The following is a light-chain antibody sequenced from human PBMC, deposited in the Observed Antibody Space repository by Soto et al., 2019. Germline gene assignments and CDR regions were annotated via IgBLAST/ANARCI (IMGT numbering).Light chain of an antibody. CDR2: EVS. CDR3: SSYTSSSSYV. Sequence: QSMLTQPASVSGSPGQSITISCTGTSSDVGGYNYVSWYQQHPGKAPKLMIYEVSNRPSGVSNRFSGSKSGNTAPLTISGLQAEDEADYYCSSYTSSSSYVFGTGTKVTVL. V-gene: IGLV2-14*01. CDR1: SSDVGGYNY. J-gene: IGLJ1*01.